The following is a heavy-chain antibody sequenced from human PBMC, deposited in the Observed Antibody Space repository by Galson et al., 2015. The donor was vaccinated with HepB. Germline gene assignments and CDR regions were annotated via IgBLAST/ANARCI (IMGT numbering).Heavy chain of an antibody. CDR1: GFTFSSYA. Sequence: SLRLSCAASGFTFSSYAMSWVRQAPGKGLEWVSAISGSGGSTYYADSVKGRFTISRDNSKNTLYLQMNSLRAEDTAVYYCAKDMAPYCSGGSCHSGFDYWGQGTLVTVSS. D-gene: IGHD2-15*01. V-gene: IGHV3-23*01. CDR2: ISGSGGST. CDR3: AKDMAPYCSGGSCHSGFDY. J-gene: IGHJ4*02.